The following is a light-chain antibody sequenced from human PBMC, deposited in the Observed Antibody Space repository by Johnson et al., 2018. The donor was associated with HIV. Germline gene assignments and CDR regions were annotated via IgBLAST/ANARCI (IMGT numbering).Light chain of an antibody. CDR2: DND. Sequence: QLVLTQPPSVSAAPGQKVTISCSGSSSNIGNNYVSWYQQLPGTAPKLLIYDNDKRPSGIPDRFSGSKSGTSATLDITGLQTGDEADYYGGTWDSSLSAYVIGTGTKVTVL. CDR1: SSNIGNNY. V-gene: IGLV1-51*01. J-gene: IGLJ1*01. CDR3: GTWDSSLSAYV.